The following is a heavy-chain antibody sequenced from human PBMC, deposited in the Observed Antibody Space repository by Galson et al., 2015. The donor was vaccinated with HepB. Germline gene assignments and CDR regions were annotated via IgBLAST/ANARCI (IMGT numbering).Heavy chain of an antibody. Sequence: SLRLSCAASGFTFNNYGMHWVRQTPGTGLEWVTFIRHDGGDKYYADSVKGRFTISRDNSDNTLYLQMNSLRAEDTAVYYCAKDRAAYYYGSGSAPNWFDPWGQGTLVTVSS. V-gene: IGHV3-30*02. J-gene: IGHJ5*02. CDR1: GFTFNNYG. D-gene: IGHD3-10*01. CDR3: AKDRAAYYYGSGSAPNWFDP. CDR2: IRHDGGDK.